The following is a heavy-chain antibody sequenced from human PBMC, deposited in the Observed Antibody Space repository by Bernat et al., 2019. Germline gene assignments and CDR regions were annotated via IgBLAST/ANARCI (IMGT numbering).Heavy chain of an antibody. D-gene: IGHD3-3*01. Sequence: QVQLVQSGAEVKKPGASVKVSCKASGYTFTSYDINWVRQATGQGLEWMGWMNPNSGNTGYAQKFQGRVTMTRNTSISTAYMELSSLRSEDTAVYYCARGLISYYDGWSGSDAFDIWGQGTMVTVSS. CDR3: ARGLISYYDGWSGSDAFDI. J-gene: IGHJ3*02. V-gene: IGHV1-8*01. CDR2: MNPNSGNT. CDR1: GYTFTSYD.